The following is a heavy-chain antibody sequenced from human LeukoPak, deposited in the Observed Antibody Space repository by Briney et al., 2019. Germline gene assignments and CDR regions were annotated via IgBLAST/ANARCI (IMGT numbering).Heavy chain of an antibody. CDR1: GFTFSSYA. V-gene: IGHV3-23*01. J-gene: IGHJ4*02. Sequence: GGSLRLSCAASGFTFSSYAMSWVRQAPGKGLEWVSAISGSGGSTYYADSVKGRFTISRDNSKNTLYLQMNSLRAEDTAVYYCAELWGGYSSSWYKAYWGQGPRVTVPS. D-gene: IGHD6-13*01. CDR3: AELWGGYSSSWYKAY. CDR2: ISGSGGST.